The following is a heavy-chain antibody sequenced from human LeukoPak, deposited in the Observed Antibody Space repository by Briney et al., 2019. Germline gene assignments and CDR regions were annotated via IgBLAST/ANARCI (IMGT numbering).Heavy chain of an antibody. V-gene: IGHV3-21*01. J-gene: IGHJ4*02. D-gene: IGHD6-19*01. CDR1: GFTFNTYA. CDR3: ARAGEQWPDYYFDY. Sequence: GGSLRLSCAASGFTFNTYAMNWVRQAPGKGLEWVSSISSSSSYIYYADSVKGRFTISRDNAKNSLYLQMNSLRAEDTAVYYCARAGEQWPDYYFDYWGQGTLVTVSS. CDR2: ISSSSSYI.